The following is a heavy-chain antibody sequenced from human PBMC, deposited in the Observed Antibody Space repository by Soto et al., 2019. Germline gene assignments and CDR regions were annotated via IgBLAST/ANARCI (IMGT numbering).Heavy chain of an antibody. D-gene: IGHD2-15*01. CDR3: ASEFCSGGNCYTYYFDP. V-gene: IGHV3-74*01. CDR1: GFTFNRQW. Sequence: PVGSLRLSCAASGFTFNRQWMHWVRHTPGKGLVWVSHINTDGTNTNYADSVKGRFTISRDNAKSTLFLQMNSLRDEDTAVYYCASEFCSGGNCYTYYFDPWGQGSPVTVS. J-gene: IGHJ5*02. CDR2: INTDGTNT.